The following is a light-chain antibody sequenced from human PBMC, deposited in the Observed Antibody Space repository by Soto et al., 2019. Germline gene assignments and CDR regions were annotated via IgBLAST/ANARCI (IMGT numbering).Light chain of an antibody. CDR2: GNN. Sequence: QSVLTQPPSVSGAPGQRVTFSCTGSSSNIGAPYDVHWYQQLPGAAPKLLIYGNNNRPSGVPDRFSGSKSGTSASLAITGLQAEDEADYYCQSYDSSLSAWVFGGGTKVTVL. J-gene: IGLJ3*02. CDR3: QSYDSSLSAWV. V-gene: IGLV1-40*01. CDR1: SSNIGAPYD.